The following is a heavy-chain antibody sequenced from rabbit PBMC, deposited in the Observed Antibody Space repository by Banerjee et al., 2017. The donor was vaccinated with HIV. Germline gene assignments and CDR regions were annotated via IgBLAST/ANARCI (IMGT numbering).Heavy chain of an antibody. CDR1: GFTLSSYW. CDR2: IGAGSSGTT. CDR3: ARDLAGVIGWNFNL. J-gene: IGHJ4*01. Sequence: QEQLVESGGGLVQPEGSLTLTCKASGFTLSSYWMWWVRQAPGKGLEWIACIGAGSSGTTYYASWAKGRFTISKTSWTTVTLQMTSLTAADTATHFCARDLAGVIGWNFNLWGPGTLVTVS. D-gene: IGHD4-1*01. V-gene: IGHV1S45*01.